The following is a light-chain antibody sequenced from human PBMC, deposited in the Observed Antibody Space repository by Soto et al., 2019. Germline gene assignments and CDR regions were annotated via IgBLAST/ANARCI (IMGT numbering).Light chain of an antibody. CDR1: QSISSW. CDR3: QQYNSYSGT. CDR2: KAS. Sequence: DIQMTQSPSTLSASVGDRVTITCRASQSISSWLAWYQQKPGKAPKLLIYKASSLESGVPSRFSGSGAGTEFTLTSSSLQPDEFATYYCQQYNSYSGTFGQGTKVEIK. J-gene: IGKJ1*01. V-gene: IGKV1-5*03.